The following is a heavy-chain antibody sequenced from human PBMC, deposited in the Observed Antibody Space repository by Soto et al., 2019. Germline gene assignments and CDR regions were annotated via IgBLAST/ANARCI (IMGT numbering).Heavy chain of an antibody. CDR2: ISHTGITT. V-gene: IGHV3-23*01. J-gene: IGHJ4*02. CDR3: AQQSYGGGTYPLLFDY. Sequence: EVQLLESGGGLVQPGGSLRLSCVASGFTFGTYAMSWLRQAPGKGLEWVSAISHTGITTYYADSVKGRFTISRDNSKNTLYLPMNSLRAEDTDVYFCAQQSYGGGTYPLLFDYWGQGTLVTVSS. CDR1: GFTFGTYA. D-gene: IGHD3-10*01.